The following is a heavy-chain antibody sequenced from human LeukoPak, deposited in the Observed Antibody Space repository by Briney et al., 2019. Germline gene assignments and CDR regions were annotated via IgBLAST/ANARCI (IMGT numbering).Heavy chain of an antibody. Sequence: AGGSLRLSCTASGFSFSDFYMTWIRQAPGKGLEWVSYISDSGTTIIYADSVKGRFTISRDNAKNSLYLQMNSLRADDTAVYYCATWAFGSRRNEDYWGQGTLVTVSS. J-gene: IGHJ4*02. CDR2: ISDSGTTI. V-gene: IGHV3-11*01. CDR3: ATWAFGSRRNEDY. D-gene: IGHD3-10*01. CDR1: GFSFSDFY.